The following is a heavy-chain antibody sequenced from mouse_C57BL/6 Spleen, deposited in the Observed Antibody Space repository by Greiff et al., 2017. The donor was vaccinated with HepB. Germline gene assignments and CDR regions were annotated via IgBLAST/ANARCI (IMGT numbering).Heavy chain of an antibody. V-gene: IGHV5-4*01. CDR3: AREKGDYDGFAY. D-gene: IGHD2-4*01. J-gene: IGHJ3*01. CDR1: GFTFSSYA. CDR2: ISDGGSYT. Sequence: EVQGVESGGGLVKPGGSLKLSCAASGFTFSSYAMSWVRQTPEKRLEWVATISDGGSYTYYPDNVKGRFTISRDNAKNNLYLQMSHLKSEDTAMYYCAREKGDYDGFAYWGQGTLVTVSA.